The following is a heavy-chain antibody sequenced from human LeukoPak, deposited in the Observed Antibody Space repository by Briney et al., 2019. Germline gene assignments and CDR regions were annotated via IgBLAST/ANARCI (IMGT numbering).Heavy chain of an antibody. Sequence: SETLSLTCAVYGGSFNGYYWSWIRQPPGKGLEWIGEINHSGSTNYNPSLKSRVTISVDTSKNQFSLKLSSVTAADTAVYYCARGRGYYFDYWGQGTLVTVSS. CDR2: INHSGST. CDR3: ARGRGYYFDY. CDR1: GGSFNGYY. J-gene: IGHJ4*02. V-gene: IGHV4-34*01.